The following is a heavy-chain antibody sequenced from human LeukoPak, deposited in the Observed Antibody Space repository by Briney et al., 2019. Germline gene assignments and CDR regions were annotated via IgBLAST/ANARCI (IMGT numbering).Heavy chain of an antibody. CDR2: IWYDGSEK. V-gene: IGHV3-33*01. Sequence: PGRSLRLSCAASGFTFSTYGMQWVRQAPGKGLEWVAAIWYDGSEKYYADSVKGRFTISRDNSKNTLYVQMNRLRAEDTAVYYCARDVSSGYLGFDHWGQGTLVTVSS. J-gene: IGHJ4*02. CDR3: ARDVSSGYLGFDH. CDR1: GFTFSTYG. D-gene: IGHD3-22*01.